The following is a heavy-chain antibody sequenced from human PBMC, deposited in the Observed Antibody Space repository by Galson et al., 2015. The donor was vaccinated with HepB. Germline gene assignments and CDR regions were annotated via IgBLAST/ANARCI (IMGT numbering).Heavy chain of an antibody. D-gene: IGHD3-10*01. CDR1: GFTFSSYS. J-gene: IGHJ6*02. CDR2: ISSSSSTI. Sequence: SLRLSCAASGFTFSSYSMNWVRQAPGKGLEWVSYISSSSSTIQYADSVKGRFTISRDNAKNSLYLQMNSLRAEDTAVYYCARVGISPYYDYGMDVWGQGTTVTVSS. CDR3: ARVGISPYYDYGMDV. V-gene: IGHV3-48*01.